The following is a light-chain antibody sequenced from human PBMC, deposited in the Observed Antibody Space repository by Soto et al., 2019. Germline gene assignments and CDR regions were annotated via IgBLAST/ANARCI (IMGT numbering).Light chain of an antibody. CDR2: EGS. CDR1: SSDVGSYNL. J-gene: IGLJ1*01. CDR3: CSYAYDSPYV. Sequence: QSVLTQPASVSGSPGQSITISCTGTSSDVGSYNLVSWYQQHPGKAPKLIIYEGSKRPSEISNRFSGSKSGNTASLTISGLQAEDEAHYYCCSYAYDSPYVFGTGTKLTVL. V-gene: IGLV2-23*01.